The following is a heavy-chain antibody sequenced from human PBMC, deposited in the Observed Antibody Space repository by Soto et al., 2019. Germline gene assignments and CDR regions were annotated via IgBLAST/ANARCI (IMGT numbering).Heavy chain of an antibody. D-gene: IGHD3-22*01. V-gene: IGHV3-30*18. CDR3: AQLFWYYYASSGFDY. CDR1: GFAFISYG. Sequence: GVALRLSGAASGFAFISYGRHWVRQAPVKGLDGVAVISYDGSNKYYADAVKGRFTITRDNSKNTLYLQMNSLRAEDTDVYYCAQLFWYYYASSGFDYWGQGTLVPVSS. J-gene: IGHJ4*02. CDR2: ISYDGSNK.